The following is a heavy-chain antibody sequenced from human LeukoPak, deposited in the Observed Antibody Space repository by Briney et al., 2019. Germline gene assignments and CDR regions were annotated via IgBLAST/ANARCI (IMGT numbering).Heavy chain of an antibody. CDR2: FDPEDGET. Sequence: AASVKVSCEVSGYTLTELSMHWVRQAPGKGLEWMGGFDPEDGETIYAQKFQGRVTITADKSTSTAYMELSSLRSEDTAVYYCAREGYSYGLDYWGQGTLVTVSS. V-gene: IGHV1-24*01. D-gene: IGHD5-18*01. CDR3: AREGYSYGLDY. CDR1: GYTLTELS. J-gene: IGHJ4*02.